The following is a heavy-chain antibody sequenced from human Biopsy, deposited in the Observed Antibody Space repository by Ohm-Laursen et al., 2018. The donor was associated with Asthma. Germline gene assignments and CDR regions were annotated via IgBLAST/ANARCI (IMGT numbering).Heavy chain of an antibody. CDR3: ARLADCSGGACYSYGWFDP. Sequence: SDTLSLTCTVSGGSIRSHDRTWIRLPPGKGLEYIGDVSHTGSTNYNPSLKSRVTMSLDTSKNQFSLRLTSVTPADTAVYYCARLADCSGGACYSYGWFDPWGQGTRVTVSS. J-gene: IGHJ5*02. V-gene: IGHV4-59*07. CDR1: GGSIRSHD. CDR2: VSHTGST. D-gene: IGHD2-15*01.